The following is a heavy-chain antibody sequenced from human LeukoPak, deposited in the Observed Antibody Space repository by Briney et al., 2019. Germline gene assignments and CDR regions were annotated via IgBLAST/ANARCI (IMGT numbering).Heavy chain of an antibody. Sequence: GGSLRLSCAASGFTFSSYAMSWVRQAPGKGLEWVSAISGSGGSTYYADSVKGRFTISRDNSKNTLYLQMNSLRAEDTAVYYCANVPFDYDSSGYYSYYFYYWGQGTVVTVSS. V-gene: IGHV3-23*01. CDR3: ANVPFDYDSSGYYSYYFYY. D-gene: IGHD3-22*01. CDR2: ISGSGGST. CDR1: GFTFSSYA. J-gene: IGHJ4*02.